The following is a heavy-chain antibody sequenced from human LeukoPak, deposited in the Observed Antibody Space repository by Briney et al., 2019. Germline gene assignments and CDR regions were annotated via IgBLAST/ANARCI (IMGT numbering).Heavy chain of an antibody. V-gene: IGHV5-51*01. D-gene: IGHD6-13*01. J-gene: IGHJ5*02. CDR2: IYPGDSDT. Sequence: GESLKISCQGSGYSFTSYWIGWVRQMPGKGLEWMGIIYPGDSDTRYSPSFQGQVTISADKSIGTAYLQWSSLKASDTAMYYCARVVAAAGTRWFDPWGQGTLVTVSS. CDR1: GYSFTSYW. CDR3: ARVVAAAGTRWFDP.